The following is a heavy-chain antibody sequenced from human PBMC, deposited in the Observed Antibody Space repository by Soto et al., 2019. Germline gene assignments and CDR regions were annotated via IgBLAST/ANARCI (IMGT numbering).Heavy chain of an antibody. CDR3: ARARGTSWYNWFDP. CDR2: IIPLFGTT. D-gene: IGHD6-13*01. V-gene: IGHV1-69*01. CDR1: GGNFTNYG. Sequence: QVQLVQSGAELKKPGSSVKVSCKASGGNFTNYGISWVRQAPGQGLEWMGGIIPLFGTTNYAQKFRGRVTVTADESTSTAYMALNRLRAEDTAIYFCARARGTSWYNWFDPWGQGTLVTVSS. J-gene: IGHJ5*02.